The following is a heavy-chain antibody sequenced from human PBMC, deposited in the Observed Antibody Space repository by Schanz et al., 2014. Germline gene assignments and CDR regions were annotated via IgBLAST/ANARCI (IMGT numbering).Heavy chain of an antibody. J-gene: IGHJ5*02. CDR2: IYTNGST. V-gene: IGHV4-4*07. D-gene: IGHD2-2*01. CDR3: ARGGYCSRTSCYFKGGWFDP. Sequence: QVQLQESGPGLVKPSETLSLTCTVSGGSISSFYWSWIRQPAGKGLEWIGRIYTNGSTKYNPSLKSRFTRSVDTSKNRFSRRRSSVTAADTAVYYCARGGYCSRTSCYFKGGWFDPWGQGTLVTVSS. CDR1: GGSISSFY.